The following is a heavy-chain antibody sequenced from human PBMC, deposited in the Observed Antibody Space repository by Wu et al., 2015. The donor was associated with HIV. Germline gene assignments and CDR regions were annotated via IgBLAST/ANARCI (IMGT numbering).Heavy chain of an antibody. D-gene: IGHD5-24*01. CDR1: GATFTSYA. CDR2: LIPMYGTA. V-gene: IGHV1-69*18. J-gene: IGHJ3*02. Sequence: QVQLVQSGAEVKKPGSSVRVSCKASGATFTSYALSWVRQAPGQGLEWMGRLIPMYGTADYAHKFQGRVTITADESTSTAYMELSSLRSEDTAVYYCARVRQPPPDGYKSPGAFDIWGQGTMVTVSS. CDR3: ARVRQPPPDGYKSPGAFDI.